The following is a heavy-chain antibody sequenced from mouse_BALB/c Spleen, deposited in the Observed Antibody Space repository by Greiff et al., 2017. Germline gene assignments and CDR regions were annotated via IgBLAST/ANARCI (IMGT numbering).Heavy chain of an antibody. J-gene: IGHJ2*01. V-gene: IGHV1S81*02. CDR2: INPSNGRT. CDR1: GYTFTSYW. CDR3: ARKYGNYVDYFDY. Sequence: VKLQQPGAELVKPGASVKLSCKASGYTFTSYWMHWVKQRPGQGLEWIGEINPSNGRTNYNEKFKSKATLTVDKSSSTAYMQLSSLTSEDSAVYYCARKYGNYVDYFDYWGQGTTLTVSS. D-gene: IGHD2-10*02.